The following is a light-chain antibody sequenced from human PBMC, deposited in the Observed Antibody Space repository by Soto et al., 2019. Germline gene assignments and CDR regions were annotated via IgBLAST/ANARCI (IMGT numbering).Light chain of an antibody. CDR2: GAS. V-gene: IGKV3-20*01. CDR1: ESVSTNY. CDR3: QQYGGSPWT. J-gene: IGKJ1*01. Sequence: EIVLTQSPGTLSLSPGERATLSCRASESVSTNYLAWYQQSPGQAPRLLIYGASIRATDIPGRFGGHGSGTDFILSINRLEPEDSAVYYGQQYGGSPWTCGQGTKVEI.